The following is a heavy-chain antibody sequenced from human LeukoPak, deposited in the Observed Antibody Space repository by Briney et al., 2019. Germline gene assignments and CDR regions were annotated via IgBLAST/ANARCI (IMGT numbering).Heavy chain of an antibody. J-gene: IGHJ3*02. Sequence: PSETLSLTCTVSGGSISSSSYYWGWIRQPPGKGLEWIGSIYYSGSTYYNPSLKSRVTISVDTSKNQFSLKLSSVTAADTAVYYCARDLGTDDSSGSDFGAFDIWGQGTMVTVSS. CDR1: GGSISSSSYY. V-gene: IGHV4-39*07. D-gene: IGHD6-19*01. CDR3: ARDLGTDDSSGSDFGAFDI. CDR2: IYYSGST.